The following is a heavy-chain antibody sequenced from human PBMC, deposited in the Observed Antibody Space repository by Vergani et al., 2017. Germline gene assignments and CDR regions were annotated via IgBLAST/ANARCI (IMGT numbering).Heavy chain of an antibody. CDR2: IYNRWST. V-gene: IGHV4-31*03. J-gene: IGHJ3*02. CDR3: ASQYDHNGNPGAFDI. D-gene: IGHD4-23*01. Sequence: QVQLQESGPGLLKPSQNLSLTCTVSGGSLSSGSYYWSWVRQRPGKGLEWIGDIYNRWSTYYNPSLKIRVSISVDASKNQFSLKLRSVTAADTAVYYGASQYDHNGNPGAFDIWGQGTKVTVS. CDR1: GGSLSSGSYY.